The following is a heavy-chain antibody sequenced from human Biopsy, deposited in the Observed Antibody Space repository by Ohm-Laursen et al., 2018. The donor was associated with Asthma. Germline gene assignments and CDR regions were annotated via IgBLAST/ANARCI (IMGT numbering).Heavy chain of an antibody. CDR3: ARGDSSNWSHYYFDY. Sequence: SLRLSCAASGFAVSRDHMFWVRQAPGKGLEWVSVIYSGGTSHTADSVRGRFTISRDYSKDTLYLQMHSLRAEDTAVYYCARGDSSNWSHYYFDYWGQGTLVTVSS. CDR1: GFAVSRDH. J-gene: IGHJ4*02. CDR2: IYSGGTS. D-gene: IGHD3-22*01. V-gene: IGHV3-53*01.